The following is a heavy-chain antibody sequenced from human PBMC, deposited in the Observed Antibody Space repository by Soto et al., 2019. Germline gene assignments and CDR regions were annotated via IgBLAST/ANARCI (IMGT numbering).Heavy chain of an antibody. J-gene: IGHJ6*02. D-gene: IGHD2-15*01. V-gene: IGHV4-61*01. CDR2: IFYTAST. Sequence: QVQLQESGPRLVKPSGTLSRTCSVSGGSLSGGSYRWSWIRQPPGKRLEWIGYIFYTASTNYNPSLTSRGTISLDKSQNQSPLKLSSVTAADTAKCCCARVPVCYMGLDVWCQGNTVTVSS. CDR3: ARVPVCYMGLDV. CDR1: GGSLSGGSYR.